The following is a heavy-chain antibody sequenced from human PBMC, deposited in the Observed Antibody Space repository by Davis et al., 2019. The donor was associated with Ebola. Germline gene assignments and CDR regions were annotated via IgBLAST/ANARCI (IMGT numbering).Heavy chain of an antibody. CDR2: ISGSGGST. V-gene: IGHV3-23*01. CDR1: GFTFSSYA. D-gene: IGHD3-10*01. Sequence: GESLKISCAASGFTFSSYAMSWVRQAPGKGLEWVSAISGSGGSTYYADSVKGRFTISRDNSKNTLYLQMNSLRAEDTAVYYCAKDRPITMVQGVPFDYWGQGTLVTVSS. CDR3: AKDRPITMVQGVPFDY. J-gene: IGHJ4*02.